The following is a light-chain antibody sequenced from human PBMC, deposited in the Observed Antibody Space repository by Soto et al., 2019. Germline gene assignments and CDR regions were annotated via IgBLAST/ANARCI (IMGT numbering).Light chain of an antibody. V-gene: IGLV2-11*01. CDR1: SSDVGAYNY. CDR2: DVS. Sequence: QSVLAQPRSVSGSPGQSVTISCTGTSSDVGAYNYVSWYQQHPGQAPKFMIYDVSKRPSGVPDRFSGSKSGNTASLTISGLQDDDGADYYCCSYAGTYTYVFGTGTKVTVL. CDR3: CSYAGTYTYV. J-gene: IGLJ1*01.